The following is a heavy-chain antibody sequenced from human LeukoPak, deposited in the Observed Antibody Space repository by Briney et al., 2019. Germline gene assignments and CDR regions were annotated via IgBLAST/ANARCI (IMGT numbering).Heavy chain of an antibody. J-gene: IGHJ4*02. CDR2: IYYRGST. V-gene: IGHV4-59*01. D-gene: IGHD4-17*01. CDR3: ARGGDYGDLRYFDY. CDR1: GASITSYY. Sequence: SETLSLTCTVSGASITSYYWSWIRQPPGKGLEWIGYIYYRGSTNYNPSLKSRVTFSVDTSKNQFSLKLNSVTAADTAVYYCARGGDYGDLRYFDYWGQGTLVTVSS.